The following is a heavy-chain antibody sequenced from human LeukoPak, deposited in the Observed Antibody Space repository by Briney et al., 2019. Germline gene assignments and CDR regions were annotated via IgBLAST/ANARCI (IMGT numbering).Heavy chain of an antibody. CDR2: ISGSGSDT. J-gene: IGHJ4*02. V-gene: IGHV3-23*01. Sequence: GGSLRLSCAASGFTFSSYAMSWVRQAPGKGLEWVSGISGSGSDTYYADSVKGRFTISRDNSKNTLYLQMNSLRVEDAAVYYCAKDPFGVVVQAARFDYWGQGTLVTVSS. D-gene: IGHD2-2*01. CDR3: AKDPFGVVVQAARFDY. CDR1: GFTFSSYA.